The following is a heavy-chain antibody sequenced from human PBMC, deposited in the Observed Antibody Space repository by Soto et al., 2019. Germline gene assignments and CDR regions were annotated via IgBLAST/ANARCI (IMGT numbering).Heavy chain of an antibody. CDR2: INPKSGGP. J-gene: IGHJ4*02. CDR1: GYTFTVYY. D-gene: IGHD1-26*01. CDR3: ARDLAKGGGSAGFDY. V-gene: IGHV1-2*02. Sequence: QVQLGQSGAEVKKPGASVNVSCKASGYTFTVYYMHWVRQAPGQGLEWVGWINPKSGGPMYPQKFQGRVTRTWDTSISTAYIALTRLRSDDTAVYYCARDLAKGGGSAGFDYWGQGTLVTVSS.